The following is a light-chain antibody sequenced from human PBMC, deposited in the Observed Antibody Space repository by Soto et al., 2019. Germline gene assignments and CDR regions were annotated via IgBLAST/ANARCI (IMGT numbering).Light chain of an antibody. CDR3: QHCDNWSA. CDR1: QSVGSN. J-gene: IGKJ5*01. CDR2: GAS. V-gene: IGKV3D-15*01. Sequence: EIVMTQCPATLSVSPGERATLSCRASQSVGSNLGWYQQKPGQAPRLLIYGASTRATGIPDRFSGSGSGTDFTLTISRLQSEDFAVYYCQHCDNWSAFGQGTRLEIK.